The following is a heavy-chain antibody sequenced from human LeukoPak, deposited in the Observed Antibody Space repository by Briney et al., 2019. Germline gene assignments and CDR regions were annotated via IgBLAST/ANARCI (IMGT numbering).Heavy chain of an antibody. CDR3: ARELVLRFLEWFQPLDY. CDR2: INPILGIA. J-gene: IGHJ4*02. D-gene: IGHD3-3*01. CDR1: GGTFSSYA. Sequence: GASVKVSCKASGGTFSSYAISWVRQAPGQGLEWMGRINPILGIANYAQKFQGRVTITADKSTSTAYMELSSLRSEDTAVYYCARELVLRFLEWFQPLDYWGQGTLVTVSS. V-gene: IGHV1-69*04.